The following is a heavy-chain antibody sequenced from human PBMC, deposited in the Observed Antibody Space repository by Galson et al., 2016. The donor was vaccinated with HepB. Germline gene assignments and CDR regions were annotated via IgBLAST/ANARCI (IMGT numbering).Heavy chain of an antibody. CDR2: FDPESGES. CDR1: GFALSELS. J-gene: IGHJ6*04. CDR3: ATRWKGCGVSYHGDLCGYAMDV. V-gene: IGHV1-24*01. Sequence: SVKVSCKVSGFALSELSMHWVRQAPGKGLEWMGNFDPESGESVYAQNFQYRVTLTGDTSTDTAYMELSSLGNADTAMYYCATRWKGCGVSYHGDLCGYAMDVWGNGTTVTV. D-gene: IGHD4-23*01.